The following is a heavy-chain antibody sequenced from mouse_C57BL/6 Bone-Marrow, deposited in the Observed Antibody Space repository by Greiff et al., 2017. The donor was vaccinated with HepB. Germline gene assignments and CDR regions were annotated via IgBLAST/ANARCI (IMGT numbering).Heavy chain of an antibody. Sequence: QVQLQQPGAELVKPEASVKMSCKASGYTFTSYWITWVKQRPGQGLEWIGDIYPGSGSTNYNEKFKSKATLTVDTSSSTAYMQLSSLTSEDSAVYYCARKAMVTTDGLWFAYWGQGTLVTVSA. CDR3: ARKAMVTTDGLWFAY. D-gene: IGHD2-2*01. V-gene: IGHV1-55*01. J-gene: IGHJ3*01. CDR2: IYPGSGST. CDR1: GYTFTSYW.